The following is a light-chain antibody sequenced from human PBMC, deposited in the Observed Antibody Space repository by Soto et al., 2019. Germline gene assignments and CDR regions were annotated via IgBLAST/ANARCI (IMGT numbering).Light chain of an antibody. CDR2: ETT. Sequence: QSVLTQPASVSGSPGQSITISCTGTSSDVGPYNLVSWYQHHPGKVPQLIIYETTKRPSGVSNRFSGSKSGNTASLTISGLQAEYEALYHCSSYTGDYTLMFAGGTKVTVL. J-gene: IGLJ3*02. CDR1: SSDVGPYNL. V-gene: IGLV2-23*01. CDR3: SSYTGDYTLM.